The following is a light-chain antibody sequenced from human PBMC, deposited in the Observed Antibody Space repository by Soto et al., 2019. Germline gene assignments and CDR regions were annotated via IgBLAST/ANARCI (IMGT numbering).Light chain of an antibody. CDR2: GAS. Sequence: VMTQSPATLSVSPGERATLSCRASQSVSSNLAWYQQKPGQAPRLLIYGASSRATGIPDRFSGSGSGTNFTLTINRLEPEDFAVYYCQQYGRSRTFGQGTKVDNK. CDR1: QSVSSN. V-gene: IGKV3-20*01. J-gene: IGKJ1*01. CDR3: QQYGRSRT.